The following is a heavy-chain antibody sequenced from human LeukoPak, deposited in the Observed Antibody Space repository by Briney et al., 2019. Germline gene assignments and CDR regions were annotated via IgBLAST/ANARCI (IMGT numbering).Heavy chain of an antibody. J-gene: IGHJ4*02. Sequence: PGGSLRLSCAASGFTFSNYGMHWVRQAPGKGLEWVAVISYDENNKYYVDSVKGRFTISRDNSKNTLYLQMNSLRAEDTAVYYCARDSYYYDSSGYPGYWGQGTLVTVSS. V-gene: IGHV3-30*03. D-gene: IGHD3-22*01. CDR2: ISYDENNK. CDR3: ARDSYYYDSSGYPGY. CDR1: GFTFSNYG.